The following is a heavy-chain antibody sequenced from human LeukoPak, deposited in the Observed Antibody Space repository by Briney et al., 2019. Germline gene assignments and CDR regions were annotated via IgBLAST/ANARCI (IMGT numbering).Heavy chain of an antibody. V-gene: IGHV3-20*04. CDR3: ARDRENGDYYYYMDV. J-gene: IGHJ6*03. D-gene: IGHD4-17*01. CDR1: GFTFDDYG. CDR2: INWNGGST. Sequence: GGSLRLSCAASGFTFDDYGMSWVRQAPGKGLEWVSGINWNGGSTGYADPVKGRFTISRDNAKNSLYLQMNSLRAEDTALYYCARDRENGDYYYYMDVWGKGTTVTVSS.